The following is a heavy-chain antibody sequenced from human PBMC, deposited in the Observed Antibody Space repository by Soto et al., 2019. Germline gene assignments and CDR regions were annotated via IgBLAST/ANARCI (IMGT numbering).Heavy chain of an antibody. V-gene: IGHV1-69*12. J-gene: IGHJ6*02. CDR3: AKTPENYYYGMDV. Sequence: QVQLVQSGAEVKKPGSSVTVSCKASGGTFSSYAISWVRQAPGQGLEWMGGIIPIFGTADYAQKIQGRVTITADESTSTAYVELSSLRSEDTAVYYCAKTPENYYYGMDVWGQGTTVTVSS. CDR1: GGTFSSYA. CDR2: IIPIFGTA.